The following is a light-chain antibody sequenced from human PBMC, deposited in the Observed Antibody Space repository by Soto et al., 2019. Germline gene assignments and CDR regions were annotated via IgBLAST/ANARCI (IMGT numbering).Light chain of an antibody. Sequence: QSALTQPASVSGSPGQSITISCTGTSSDVGGYNYVSWYQHHPGKAPKLLIYDVSNRPSVISNRFSGSKSDNTASLTISGLQPEDEADYYCSSYTTSNTRQIVFGTGTKVTVL. J-gene: IGLJ1*01. CDR3: SSYTTSNTRQIV. CDR1: SSDVGGYNY. V-gene: IGLV2-14*03. CDR2: DVS.